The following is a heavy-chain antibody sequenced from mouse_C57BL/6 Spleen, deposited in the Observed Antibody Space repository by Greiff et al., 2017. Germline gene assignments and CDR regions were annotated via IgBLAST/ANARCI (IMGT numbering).Heavy chain of an antibody. J-gene: IGHJ2*01. CDR2: ISNLAYSI. D-gene: IGHD1-1*01. CDR3: ARGSSYGYFDD. CDR1: GFTFSDYG. Sequence: EVKLMESGGGLVQPGGSLKLSCAASGFTFSDYGMAWVRQAPRKGPEWVAFISNLAYSIYYADTVTGRFTISRENAKNTLYLEMSSLRSEDTAMYYCARGSSYGYFDDWGQGTTLTVSS. V-gene: IGHV5-15*01.